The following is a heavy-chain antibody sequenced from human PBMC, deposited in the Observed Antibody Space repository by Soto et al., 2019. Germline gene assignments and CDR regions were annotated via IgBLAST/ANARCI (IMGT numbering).Heavy chain of an antibody. CDR1: GGSISSYY. CDR3: ARDQGSSSWYLGDYYYYGMDV. V-gene: IGHV4-59*01. D-gene: IGHD6-13*01. J-gene: IGHJ6*02. CDR2: IYYSGST. Sequence: SETLSLTCTVSGGSISSYYWSWIRQPPGKGLEWIGYIYYSGSTNYNPSLKSRVTISVDTSKNQFSLKLSSVTAADTAVYYCARDQGSSSWYLGDYYYYGMDVWGQGTTVTVSS.